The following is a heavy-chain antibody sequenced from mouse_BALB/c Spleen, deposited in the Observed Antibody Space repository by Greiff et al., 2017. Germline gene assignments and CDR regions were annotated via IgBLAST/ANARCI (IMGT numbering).Heavy chain of an antibody. V-gene: IGHV2-2*02. CDR3: ASTTAYAMDY. CDR1: GFSLTSYG. D-gene: IGHD1-2*01. J-gene: IGHJ4*01. CDR2: IWSGGST. Sequence: VMLVESGPGLVQPSQSLSITCTVSGFSLTSYGVHWVRQSPGKGLEWLGVIWSGGSTDYNAAFISRLSISKDNSKSQVFFKMNSLQANDTAIYYCASTTAYAMDYWGQGTSVTVSS.